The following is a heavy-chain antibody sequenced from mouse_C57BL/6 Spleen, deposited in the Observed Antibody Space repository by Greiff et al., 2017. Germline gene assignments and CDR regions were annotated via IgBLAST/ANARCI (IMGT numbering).Heavy chain of an antibody. CDR3: ARYLTTVVATGYFDV. CDR2: ISYSGST. Sequence: DVKLQESGPGLAKPSQTLSLTCSVTGYSITSDYWNWIRKFPGNKLEYMGYISYSGSTYYNPSLKSRISITRDTSKNQYYLQLNSVTTEDTATYYCARYLTTVVATGYFDVWGTGTTVTVSS. J-gene: IGHJ1*03. CDR1: GYSITSDY. V-gene: IGHV3-8*01. D-gene: IGHD1-1*01.